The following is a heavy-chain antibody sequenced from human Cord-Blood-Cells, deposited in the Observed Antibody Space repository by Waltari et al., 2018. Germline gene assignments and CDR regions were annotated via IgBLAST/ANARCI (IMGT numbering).Heavy chain of an antibody. CDR2: IYTSGST. Sequence: QVQLQESGPGLVKPSETLSLTCTVSGGSHSSYYWSWTRQPAGKGLEWIGRIYTSGSTNYNPSLKSRVTMSVDTSKNQFSLKLSSVTAADTAVYYCARDSDSSSWYWFDPWGQGTLVTVSS. D-gene: IGHD6-13*01. V-gene: IGHV4-4*07. CDR1: GGSHSSYY. J-gene: IGHJ5*02. CDR3: ARDSDSSSWYWFDP.